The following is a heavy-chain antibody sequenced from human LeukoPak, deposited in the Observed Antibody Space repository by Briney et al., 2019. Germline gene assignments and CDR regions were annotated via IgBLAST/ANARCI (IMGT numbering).Heavy chain of an antibody. CDR2: INAGNGNT. D-gene: IGHD2-8*01. J-gene: IGHJ3*02. Sequence: ASVKVSCKASGYTFTSYAMHWVRQAPGQRLEWMGWINAGNGNTKYSQKFQGRVTITRDTSASTAYMELSSLRSEDTAVYYCARDGDIVLMVYALPVDAFDIWGQGTMVTVSS. CDR1: GYTFTSYA. V-gene: IGHV1-3*01. CDR3: ARDGDIVLMVYALPVDAFDI.